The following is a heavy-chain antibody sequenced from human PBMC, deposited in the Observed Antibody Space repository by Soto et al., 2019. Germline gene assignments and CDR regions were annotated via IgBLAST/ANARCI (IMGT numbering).Heavy chain of an antibody. CDR2: IYPSDSDT. J-gene: IGHJ4*02. CDR3: ARPAKAVAAPFDL. D-gene: IGHD6-19*01. CDR1: GYTFTIYW. Sequence: PGESLKISCQVSGYTFTIYWLGWVRQMPGKGLEWMGIIYPSDSDTRYSPSFQGQVTISADQSINTAYLQSDSLKASDTAIYYGARPAKAVAAPFDLWGEGTRVT. V-gene: IGHV5-51*01.